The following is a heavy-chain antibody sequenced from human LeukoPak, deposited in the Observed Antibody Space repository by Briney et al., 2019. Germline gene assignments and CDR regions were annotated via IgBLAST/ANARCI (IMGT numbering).Heavy chain of an antibody. Sequence: GASVKVSCKASGGTFSSYAISWVRQAPGQGLEWMGRIIPIFGTANYAQKFQGRVTITTDESTSTAYMELSSLRSEDTAVYYCSKRMQQWLVTPYHDAFDIWGQGTMVTVSS. D-gene: IGHD6-19*01. CDR2: IIPIFGTA. CDR3: SKRMQQWLVTPYHDAFDI. V-gene: IGHV1-69*05. J-gene: IGHJ3*02. CDR1: GGTFSSYA.